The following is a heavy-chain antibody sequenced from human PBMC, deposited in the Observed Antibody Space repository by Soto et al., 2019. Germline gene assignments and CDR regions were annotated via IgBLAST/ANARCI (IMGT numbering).Heavy chain of an antibody. V-gene: IGHV1-69*02. CDR1: GGTFSSYT. Sequence: QVQLVQSGAEVKKPGSSVKVSCKASGGTFSSYTISWVRQAPGQGLEWMGRIIPILGIANYAQKFQGRVTITADKSTNTAYMELSSLRSEDTAVYYCARISTGGGISNGYWGQGTLVTVSS. J-gene: IGHJ4*02. CDR3: ARISTGGGISNGY. D-gene: IGHD2-8*01. CDR2: IIPILGIA.